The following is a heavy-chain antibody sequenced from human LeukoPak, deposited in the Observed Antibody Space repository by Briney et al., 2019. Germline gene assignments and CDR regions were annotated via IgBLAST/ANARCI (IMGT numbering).Heavy chain of an antibody. J-gene: IGHJ4*02. V-gene: IGHV3-21*01. CDR2: ISSSSSGI. Sequence: PGGSLRFSCAASGFTFSTHSMNWVRQAPGKGLEWVSCISSSSSGIYYADSVKGRFTISRDNAKNSLFLQMSSLRAEDTAVYYCARVPGGLEWADFDYWGQGTLVTVSS. CDR1: GFTFSTHS. CDR3: ARVPGGLEWADFDY. D-gene: IGHD3-3*01.